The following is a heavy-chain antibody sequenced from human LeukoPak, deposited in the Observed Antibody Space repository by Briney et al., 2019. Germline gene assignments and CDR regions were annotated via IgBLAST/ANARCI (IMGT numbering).Heavy chain of an antibody. D-gene: IGHD3-3*01. V-gene: IGHV4-59*01. J-gene: IGHJ5*02. CDR3: ARYDFWSGYNDPWFDP. Sequence: PSETLSLTCTVSGGSISSYYWSWIRQPPGKGLEWIGDIYYSGSTNYNPSLKSRVTISVDTSKNQFSLKLSSVTAADTAVYYCARYDFWSGYNDPWFDPWGQGTLVTVSS. CDR2: IYYSGST. CDR1: GGSISSYY.